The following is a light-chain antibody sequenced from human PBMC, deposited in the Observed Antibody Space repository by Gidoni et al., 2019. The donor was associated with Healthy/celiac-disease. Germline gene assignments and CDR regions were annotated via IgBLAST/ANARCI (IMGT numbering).Light chain of an antibody. Sequence: DIQMTQSPSTLSASVGDRVTITCRASQSISSWLAWYQQKPGKAPKHLIYTASSLESGVPSRFGGSGSGTEFTLTISSLQPDDFATYYCQQYNSYSWTFXQXTKVEIK. CDR1: QSISSW. CDR3: QQYNSYSWT. J-gene: IGKJ1*01. V-gene: IGKV1-5*03. CDR2: TAS.